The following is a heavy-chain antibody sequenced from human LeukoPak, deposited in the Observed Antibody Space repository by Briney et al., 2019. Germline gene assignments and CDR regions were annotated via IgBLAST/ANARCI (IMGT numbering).Heavy chain of an antibody. CDR1: GYTFTSYD. V-gene: IGHV1-8*01. D-gene: IGHD3-22*01. J-gene: IGHJ6*03. CDR2: MNPNSGNT. Sequence: ASVTVSCKASGYTFTSYDINWVRQATGQELEWMGWMNPNSGNTGYAQRFQGRVTMTRKTSISTAYMELSSLRSEDTAVYYCARAKSGYYPYYYYYMDVWGKGTTVTVSS. CDR3: ARAKSGYYPYYYYYMDV.